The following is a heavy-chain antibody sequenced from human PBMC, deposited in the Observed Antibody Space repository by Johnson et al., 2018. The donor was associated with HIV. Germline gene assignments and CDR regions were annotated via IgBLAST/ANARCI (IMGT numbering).Heavy chain of an antibody. CDR2: ISYDGSNK. CDR1: GFTFTSYG. D-gene: IGHD5-12*01. V-gene: IGHV3-30*18. J-gene: IGHJ3*02. Sequence: QAQLVESGGGVVQPGRSLRLSCAASGFTFTSYGMHWVRQAPGKGLEWVAVISYDGSNKYYADSVKGRFTISRYNSKNTLYLQMNSLRAEDTAIYYCGKDEVATFRGGGCDIWGQGTTVTFAS. CDR3: GKDEVATFRGGGCDI.